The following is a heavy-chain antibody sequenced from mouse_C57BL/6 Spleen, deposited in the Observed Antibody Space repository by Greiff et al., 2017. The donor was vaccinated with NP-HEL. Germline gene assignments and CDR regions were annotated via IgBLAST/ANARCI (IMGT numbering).Heavy chain of an antibody. CDR2: IHPNSGST. CDR3: ATIYYGNYFDY. CDR1: GYTFTSYW. D-gene: IGHD2-1*01. J-gene: IGHJ2*01. Sequence: VQLQQSGAELVKPGASVKLSCKASGYTFTSYWMHWVKQRPGQGLEWIGMIHPNSGSTNYNEKFKSKATLTVDKSSSTAYMQLSSLTSEDSAVYYCATIYYGNYFDYWGQGTTLTVSS. V-gene: IGHV1-64*01.